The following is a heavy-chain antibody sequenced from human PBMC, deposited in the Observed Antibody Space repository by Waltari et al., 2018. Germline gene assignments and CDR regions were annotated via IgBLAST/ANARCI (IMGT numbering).Heavy chain of an antibody. CDR3: ARGGGTYSKPQYFDY. V-gene: IGHV7-4-1*02. J-gene: IGHJ4*02. CDR2: INTNTGNP. CDR1: GYLFTTYG. Sequence: QVQLVQSGSELKKPGASVKVSCKASGYLFTTYGINWVRQAPGQGPEWMGWINTNTGNPTYVQGFTGRFVFSLDTSVSTAYLQISSLKPEDTAVYYCARGGGTYSKPQYFDYWGPGTLVTVSS. D-gene: IGHD1-26*01.